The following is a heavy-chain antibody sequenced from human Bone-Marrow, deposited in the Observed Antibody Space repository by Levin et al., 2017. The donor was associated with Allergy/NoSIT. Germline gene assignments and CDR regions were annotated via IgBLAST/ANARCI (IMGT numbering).Heavy chain of an antibody. CDR1: GGSISSSSYY. J-gene: IGHJ6*02. CDR3: ARRSWSGWYLYYYYYYGMDV. Sequence: SQTLSLTCTVSGGSISSSSYYWGWIRQPPGKGLEWIGSIYYSGSTYYNPSLKSRVTISVDTSKNQFSLKLSSVTAADTAVYYCARRSWSGWYLYYYYYYGMDVWGQGTTVTVSS. D-gene: IGHD6-19*01. CDR2: IYYSGST. V-gene: IGHV4-39*01.